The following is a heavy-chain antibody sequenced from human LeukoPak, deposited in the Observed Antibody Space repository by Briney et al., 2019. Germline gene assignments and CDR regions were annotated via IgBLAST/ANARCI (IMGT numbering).Heavy chain of an antibody. CDR2: ISYDGSNK. CDR1: GLTFSSYA. V-gene: IGHV3-30-3*01. D-gene: IGHD1-1*01. Sequence: SGGSLRLSCAASGLTFSSYAMHWVRQAPGKGLEWVAVISYDGSNKYYADSVKGRFTISRDNSKNTLYLQMNSLRAEDTAVYYCARDRDTELALGYYFDYWGQGTLVTVSS. J-gene: IGHJ4*02. CDR3: ARDRDTELALGYYFDY.